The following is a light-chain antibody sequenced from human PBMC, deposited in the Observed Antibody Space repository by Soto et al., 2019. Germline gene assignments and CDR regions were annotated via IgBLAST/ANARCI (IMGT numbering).Light chain of an antibody. CDR2: EGS. CDR3: SSYAGSGTFYV. J-gene: IGLJ1*01. CDR1: SSDVGSYNL. V-gene: IGLV2-23*01. Sequence: QSGLTQPASVSGSPGQSITISCTGTSSDVGSYNLVSWYQQHPGKAPKLMIYEGSKRPSGVSSRFSGSKSGNTASLTISGLQAEDEADYYCSSYAGSGTFYVFGTGTKVTVL.